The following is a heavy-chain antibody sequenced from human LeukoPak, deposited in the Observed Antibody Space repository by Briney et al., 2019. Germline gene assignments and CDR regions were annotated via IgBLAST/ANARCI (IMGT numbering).Heavy chain of an antibody. Sequence: GGSLRLSCAASGFTFSSYAMSWVRQAPGKGLEWVSAISGSGGSTYYADSVRGRFTISRDNSKNTLYLQMNSLRAEDTAVYYCAKDRRVVAAKYYYYYYGMDVWGQGTTVTVS. J-gene: IGHJ6*02. V-gene: IGHV3-23*01. CDR1: GFTFSSYA. D-gene: IGHD1-26*01. CDR3: AKDRRVVAAKYYYYYYGMDV. CDR2: ISGSGGST.